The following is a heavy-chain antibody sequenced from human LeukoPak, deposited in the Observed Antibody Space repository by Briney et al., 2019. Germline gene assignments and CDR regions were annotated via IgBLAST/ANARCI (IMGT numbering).Heavy chain of an antibody. V-gene: IGHV3-30*03. Sequence: GGSLRLSCAASGFTFSSYGMHWVRQAPGKGLEWVAVISYDGSNKYYADSVKGRFTISRDNSKNTLYLQMNSLRAEDTAVYYCARDAPYLAFDIWGQGTMVTVSS. J-gene: IGHJ3*02. CDR2: ISYDGSNK. CDR3: ARDAPYLAFDI. CDR1: GFTFSSYG.